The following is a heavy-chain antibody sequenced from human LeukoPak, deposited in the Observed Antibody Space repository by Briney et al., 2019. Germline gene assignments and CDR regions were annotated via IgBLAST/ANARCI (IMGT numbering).Heavy chain of an antibody. V-gene: IGHV3-49*04. CDR2: IRTKAYGVTL. J-gene: IGHJ4*02. CDR3: TRESRPEGYFDY. Sequence: PGRSLRLSCTTSGFNFGVHAMSWVRQAPGKGLEWVGLIRTKAYGVTLAYAASVKGRFIISRDDSQSIAYLQMNSLTIEDTAVYHCTRESRPEGYFDYWGQGTLVTVSS. CDR1: GFNFGVHA.